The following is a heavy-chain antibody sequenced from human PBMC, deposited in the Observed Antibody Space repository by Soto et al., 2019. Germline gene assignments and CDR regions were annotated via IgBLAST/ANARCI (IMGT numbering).Heavy chain of an antibody. CDR2: IGTAGDT. J-gene: IGHJ6*02. CDR1: GFTFSSYD. CDR3: ARGSRIGVLEGLLEDYYGMEV. V-gene: IGHV3-13*01. D-gene: IGHD3-3*01. Sequence: GGSLRLSCAASGFTFSSYDMHWVRQATGKGLEWVSAIGTAGDTYYPGSVKGRFTISRENAKNSLYLQMNSLRAEDTAVYYCARGSRIGVLEGLLEDYYGMEVWGQGTTVTVSS.